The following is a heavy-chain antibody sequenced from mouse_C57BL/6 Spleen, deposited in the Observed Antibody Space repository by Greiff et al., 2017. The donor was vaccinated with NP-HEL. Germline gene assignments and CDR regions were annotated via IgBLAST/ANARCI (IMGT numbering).Heavy chain of an antibody. CDR3: ARGGYDPYYFDY. Sequence: EVQRVESEGGLVQPGSSMKLSCTASGFTFSDYYMAWVRQVPEKGLEWVANINYDGSSTYYLDSLKSRFIISRDNAKNILYLQMSSLKSEDTATYYCARGGYDPYYFDYWGQGTTLTVSS. CDR1: GFTFSDYY. CDR2: INYDGSST. D-gene: IGHD2-2*01. J-gene: IGHJ2*01. V-gene: IGHV5-16*01.